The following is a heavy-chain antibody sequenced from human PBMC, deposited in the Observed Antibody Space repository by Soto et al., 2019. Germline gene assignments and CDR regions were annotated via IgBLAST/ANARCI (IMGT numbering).Heavy chain of an antibody. CDR1: GYTFTGYY. J-gene: IGHJ6*02. CDR2: INPNSGGT. D-gene: IGHD6-6*01. Sequence: ASVKVSCKASGYTFTGYYMHWVRQAPGQGPEWMGWINPNSGGTNYAQKFQGRVTMTRDTSISTAYMELSRLRSDDTAVYYCAVGDSSSSYYYYGMDVWGQGTTVTVSS. V-gene: IGHV1-2*02. CDR3: AVGDSSSSYYYYGMDV.